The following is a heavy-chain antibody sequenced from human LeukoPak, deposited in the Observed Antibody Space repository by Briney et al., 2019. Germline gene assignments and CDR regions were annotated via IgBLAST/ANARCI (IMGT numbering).Heavy chain of an antibody. D-gene: IGHD3-10*01. CDR1: GFTFSRNG. V-gene: IGHV3-23*01. CDR2: ISGSGGNT. Sequence: GGSLRLSCAASGFTFSRNGMTWVRQAPGKGLEWVSAISGSGGNTYYADSVKGRFTISRDNSKNTLYLQMNSLRAEDTAVYYCASKNGGSYYYYMDVWGKGTTVTISS. J-gene: IGHJ6*03. CDR3: ASKNGGSYYYYMDV.